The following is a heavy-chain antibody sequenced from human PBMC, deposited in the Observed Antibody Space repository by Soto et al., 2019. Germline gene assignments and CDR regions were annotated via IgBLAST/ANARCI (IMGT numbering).Heavy chain of an antibody. CDR2: IYYSGNT. J-gene: IGHJ6*03. V-gene: IGHV4-39*01. Sequence: PSETLSLTCTVSGGSISSRNYYWGWIRQPPGKGLEWIGSIYYSGNTDYNPSLKSRVTISVDTSKNQFSLKLSSVTAADTAVYYCARGKAIFWYYYMDVWGKGTTVTVSS. CDR3: ARGKAIFWYYYMDV. CDR1: GGSISSRNYY. D-gene: IGHD3-9*01.